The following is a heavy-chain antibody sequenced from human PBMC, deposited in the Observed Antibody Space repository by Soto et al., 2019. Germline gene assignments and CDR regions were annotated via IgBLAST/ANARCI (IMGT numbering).Heavy chain of an antibody. J-gene: IGHJ6*02. Sequence: EVQLVESGGGLVQPGGSLRLSCEASGFTFRNYDRHWVRQGKGKGLEWVSGISAAGDPDYADSVEGRFTISRENAQNSFFLQMNSLRVGDTAVYYCARTDRDFYGLDVWGQGTTVIVSS. CDR1: GFTFRNYD. V-gene: IGHV3-13*05. CDR3: ARTDRDFYGLDV. CDR2: ISAAGDP.